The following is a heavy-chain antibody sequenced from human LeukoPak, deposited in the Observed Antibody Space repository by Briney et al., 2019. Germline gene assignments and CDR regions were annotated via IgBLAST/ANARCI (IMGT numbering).Heavy chain of an antibody. CDR2: IKNDGSST. D-gene: IGHD5-24*01. CDR1: GFTFSSYW. J-gene: IGHJ4*02. V-gene: IGHV3-74*01. Sequence: PGGSLRLSCAASGFTFSSYWMHWVRQAPGKGLLWVSRIKNDGSSTNYADSVKGQFTISRDNAKNTLYLQINRLRAEDTAVYYCVRDAWMASTPLDYWGQGTLVTVPS. CDR3: VRDAWMASTPLDY.